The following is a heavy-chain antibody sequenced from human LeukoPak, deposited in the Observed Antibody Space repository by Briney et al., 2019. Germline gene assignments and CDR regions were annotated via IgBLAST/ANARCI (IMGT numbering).Heavy chain of an antibody. CDR3: ARVYSDSSVGY. CDR2: IYYSGST. CDR1: GGSINSYY. Sequence: PSETLSLTCTVSGGSINSYYWSWIRQPPGKGLEWIGYIYYSGSTNYNPSLKSRVTISVDTPKNRFSLKLTSVTAADTAVYYCARVYSDSSVGYWGQGARVTVSS. D-gene: IGHD3-22*01. J-gene: IGHJ4*02. V-gene: IGHV4-59*01.